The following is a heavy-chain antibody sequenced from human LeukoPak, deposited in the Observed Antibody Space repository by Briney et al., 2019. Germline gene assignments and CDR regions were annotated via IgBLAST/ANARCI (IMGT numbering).Heavy chain of an antibody. V-gene: IGHV3-7*01. D-gene: IGHD3-22*01. J-gene: IGHJ2*01. CDR3: ASMGRGYNSRWYFDL. CDR2: IKQDGSEK. CDR1: GFTFGSYA. Sequence: GSLRLSCAASGFTFGSYAMSWVRQAPGKGLEWVANIKQDGSEKYYVDSVKGRFTIFRDDARNSLYLQMNSLRAEDTAVYYCASMGRGYNSRWYFDLWGRGTLVTVSS.